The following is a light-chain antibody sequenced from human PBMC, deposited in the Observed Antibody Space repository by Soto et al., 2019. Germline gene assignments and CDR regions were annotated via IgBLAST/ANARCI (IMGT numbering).Light chain of an antibody. Sequence: QSVLTQPPSASGTPGQRVHTSCFGRSSNNGSNSVNWDQQLPGTAPQPLIYNNNQRPSGVPDRFSGSKSGTSASLAISGLQSEDEADYYCAAWDDSLNGLVFGTGTKLTVL. V-gene: IGLV1-44*01. J-gene: IGLJ1*01. CDR2: NNN. CDR1: SSNNGSNS. CDR3: AAWDDSLNGLV.